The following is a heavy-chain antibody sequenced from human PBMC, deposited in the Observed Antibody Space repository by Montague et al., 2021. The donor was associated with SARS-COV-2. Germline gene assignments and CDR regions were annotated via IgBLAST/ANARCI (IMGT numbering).Heavy chain of an antibody. CDR1: GFTFSSYS. CDR2: ISSSSSYI. V-gene: IGHV3-21*01. J-gene: IGHJ4*02. CDR3: ARYRGINDFWSGPYFDY. D-gene: IGHD3-3*01. Sequence: SLRLSCAASGFTFSSYSMNWVRQAPGKGLEWVSSISSSSSYIYYADSVKGRFTISRDNAKNSLYLQMNSLRAEDTAVYYCARYRGINDFWSGPYFDYWGQGTLVTVSS.